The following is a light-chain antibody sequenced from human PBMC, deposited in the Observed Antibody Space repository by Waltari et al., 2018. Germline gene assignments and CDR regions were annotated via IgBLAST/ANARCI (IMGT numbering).Light chain of an antibody. V-gene: IGLV3-21*02. CDR3: QVWESSSEHYVV. CDR1: HLGSKI. J-gene: IGLJ2*01. Sequence: YVLTQSPSVSVAPGQTARIPCGGNHLGSKIGHWYQQRPGQAPVLVVYDDSDRPSGIPERFSGSNSGNTATLTISRVEAGDEADYYCQVWESSSEHYVVFGGGTKLTVL. CDR2: DDS.